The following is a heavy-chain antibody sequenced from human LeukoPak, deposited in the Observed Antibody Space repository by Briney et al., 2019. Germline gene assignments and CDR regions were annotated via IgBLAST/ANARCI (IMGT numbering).Heavy chain of an antibody. D-gene: IGHD3-10*01. V-gene: IGHV3-21*01. CDR1: GFTFRGYS. CDR2: ISTTRSYI. J-gene: IGHJ5*02. Sequence: GGSLRLSCADSGFTFRGYSMSWLRQAPGTGLEGVSSISTTRSYIYYADSVKGRFTIFRDHAKNSLWLQMDSLRAEDTAVYYCARGSLLWFGELPFDPWGQGTLVSVSS. CDR3: ARGSLLWFGELPFDP.